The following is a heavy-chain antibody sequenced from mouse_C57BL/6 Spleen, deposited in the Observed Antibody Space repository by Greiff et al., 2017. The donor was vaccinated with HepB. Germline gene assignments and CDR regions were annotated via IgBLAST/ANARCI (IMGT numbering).Heavy chain of an antibody. D-gene: IGHD4-1*01. V-gene: IGHV1-50*01. CDR1: GYTFTSYW. J-gene: IGHJ3*01. CDR2: IDPSDSYT. Sequence: QVQLQQPGAELVKPGASVKLSCKASGYTFTSYWMQWVKQRPGQGLEWIGEIDPSDSYTNYNQKFKGKATLTVDTSSSTAYMQLSSLTSEDSAVYYCARSWDAYWGQGTLVTVSA. CDR3: ARSWDAY.